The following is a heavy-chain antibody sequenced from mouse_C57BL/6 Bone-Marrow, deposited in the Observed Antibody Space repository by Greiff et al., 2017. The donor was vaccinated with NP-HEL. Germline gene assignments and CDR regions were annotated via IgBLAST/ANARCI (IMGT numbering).Heavy chain of an antibody. Sequence: DVQLQESGPGLVKPSQSLSLTCSVTGYSITSGYYWNWIRQFPGNKLEWMGYISYDGSNNYNPSLKNRISITRDTSKNQFFLKLNSVTTEDTATYYCARDQRLPNFDYWGQGTTLTVSS. J-gene: IGHJ2*01. V-gene: IGHV3-6*01. D-gene: IGHD2-4*01. CDR3: ARDQRLPNFDY. CDR1: GYSITSGYY. CDR2: ISYDGSN.